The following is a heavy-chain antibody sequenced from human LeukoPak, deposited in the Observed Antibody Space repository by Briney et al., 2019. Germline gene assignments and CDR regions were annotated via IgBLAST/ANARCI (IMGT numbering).Heavy chain of an antibody. D-gene: IGHD3-9*01. V-gene: IGHV4-34*01. CDR3: ARHVARYFDWLCAIDP. CDR1: GGSFSGYY. CDR2: INHSGST. Sequence: SETLSLTCAVYGGSFSGYYWSWIRQPPGKGLEWMGEINHSGSTNYNPSLKSRVTISVDTSKNQFSLKLSSVTAADTAVYYCARHVARYFDWLCAIDPWGQGTLVTVSS. J-gene: IGHJ5*02.